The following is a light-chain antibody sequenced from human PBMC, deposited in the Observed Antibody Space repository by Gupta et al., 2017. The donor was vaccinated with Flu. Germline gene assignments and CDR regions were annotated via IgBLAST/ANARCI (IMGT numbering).Light chain of an antibody. CDR3: QQRSLGPLT. J-gene: IGKJ4*01. CDR2: DAS. Sequence: PATLSLPSGDRATLSCRASQTVGRQLAWYQQKPGRAPSLLIFDASNRAAGIPARFSGSGSGTDFTLTISSLETEDFAVYVCQQRSLGPLTFGGGTKVEIK. CDR1: QTVGRQ. V-gene: IGKV3-11*01.